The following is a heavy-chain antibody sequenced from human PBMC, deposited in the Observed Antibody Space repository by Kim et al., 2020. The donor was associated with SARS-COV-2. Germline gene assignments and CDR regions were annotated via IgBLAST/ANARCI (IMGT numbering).Heavy chain of an antibody. V-gene: IGHV4-59*08. CDR2: IYYSGST. CDR1: GGSLSSYY. D-gene: IGHD2-15*01. Sequence: SETLSLTCTVSGGSLSSYYWGWIRQPPGKGLEWIGYIYYSGSTTYNPSLKSRATLSVDTSKNQFSLKLSSVTAADTAVYYCARRSSPENYFDYWGQGTLV. CDR3: ARRSSPENYFDY. J-gene: IGHJ4*02.